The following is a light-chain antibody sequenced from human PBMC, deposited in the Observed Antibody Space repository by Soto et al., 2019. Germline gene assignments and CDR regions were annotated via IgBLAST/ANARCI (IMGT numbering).Light chain of an antibody. CDR1: ESISSW. CDR2: KAS. CDR3: QPYNNWPLT. V-gene: IGKV1-5*03. Sequence: DIRMTQSPSTLSASVGDRVTITCRASESISSWLAWYQQKPGKTPKLLIYKASTLESGAPSRFSGSRSGPEFTLTINSLQSEDFAIYYCQPYNNWPLTFGGGTKVDIK. J-gene: IGKJ4*01.